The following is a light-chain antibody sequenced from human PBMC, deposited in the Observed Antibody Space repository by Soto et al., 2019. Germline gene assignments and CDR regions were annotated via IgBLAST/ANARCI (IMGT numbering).Light chain of an antibody. V-gene: IGKV4-1*01. CDR3: QQYYSNPQS. CDR2: WAS. Sequence: DIVMTQSPDSLAVSLGERATINCKSSQSLLYSSNAKNYLAWYQQKPGQPPKLLVYWASTRESGVPDRFSGSGSGTDFTLTISSPQAEDVAVYYCQQYYSNPQSFGQGTKVDIK. CDR1: QSLLYSSNAKNY. J-gene: IGKJ2*03.